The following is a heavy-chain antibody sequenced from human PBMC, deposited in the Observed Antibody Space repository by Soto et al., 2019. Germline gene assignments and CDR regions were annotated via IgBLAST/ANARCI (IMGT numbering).Heavy chain of an antibody. CDR2: INHSGST. CDR3: ARGTWFDP. J-gene: IGHJ5*02. V-gene: IGHV4-34*01. Sequence: QVQLQQWGAGLLKPSETLSLTCAVYGVSVSGYYWSWIRQPPGKGLEWIGEINHSGSTNYNPSLKIRVTISVDTSKNQFSLKLSSVTAADTAVYYCARGTWFDPWGQGTLVTVSS. CDR1: GVSVSGYY.